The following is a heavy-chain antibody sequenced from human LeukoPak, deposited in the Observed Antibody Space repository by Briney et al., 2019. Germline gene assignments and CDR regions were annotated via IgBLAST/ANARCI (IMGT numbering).Heavy chain of an antibody. CDR2: ISYTGST. CDR3: ARDDYRGVTNFDP. CDR1: GGSISPYF. V-gene: IGHV4-59*01. Sequence: KSSETLSLTCTVSGGSISPYFWSWIRQPPGKGLEWIGYISYTGSTNYNPSLKSRVTISVDTSKNQFSLQLTSVNGADTAVYYCARDDYRGVTNFDPWGQGTLVTVSS. D-gene: IGHD3-10*01. J-gene: IGHJ5*02.